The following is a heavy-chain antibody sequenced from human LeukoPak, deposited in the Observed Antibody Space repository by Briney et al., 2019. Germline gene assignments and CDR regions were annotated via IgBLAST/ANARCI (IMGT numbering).Heavy chain of an antibody. Sequence: HSGSTNYNPSLKSRVTISVDTSKNQFSLKLSSVTAADTAVYYCARGFDIVVVPAAHYYYGMDVWGQGTTVTVSS. J-gene: IGHJ6*02. V-gene: IGHV4-34*01. D-gene: IGHD2-2*01. CDR3: ARGFDIVVVPAAHYYYGMDV. CDR2: HSGST.